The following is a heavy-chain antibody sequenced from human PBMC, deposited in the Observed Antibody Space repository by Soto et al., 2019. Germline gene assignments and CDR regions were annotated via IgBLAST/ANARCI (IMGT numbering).Heavy chain of an antibody. CDR3: ARCERSAVALPRNWFDH. J-gene: IGHJ5*02. D-gene: IGHD2-2*01. CDR2: IYPGDSDT. CDR1: GYSFTSYW. Sequence: PGESLKISCKGSGYSFTSYWNGWVRQMPGKGLEWMGIIYPGDSDTRYSPSFQGQVTISADKSISSAYMQWSCLKASDTATYYCARCERSAVALPRNWFDHWGQRTLVTVPQ. V-gene: IGHV5-51*01.